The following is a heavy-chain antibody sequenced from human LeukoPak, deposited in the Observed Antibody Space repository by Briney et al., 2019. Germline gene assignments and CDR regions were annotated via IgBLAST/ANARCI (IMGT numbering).Heavy chain of an antibody. CDR3: AKVLNYYAPFDY. Sequence: GGSLRLSCAASGLTFSDYAMNWVRQAPGRGLEWVSAVSGGGSTYYADPVKGRFTISRDNSRNTLYLEMNNLRADDTAVYYCAKVLNYYAPFDYWGQGTLVTVSS. CDR2: VSGGGST. D-gene: IGHD3-10*01. J-gene: IGHJ4*02. CDR1: GLTFSDYA. V-gene: IGHV3-23*01.